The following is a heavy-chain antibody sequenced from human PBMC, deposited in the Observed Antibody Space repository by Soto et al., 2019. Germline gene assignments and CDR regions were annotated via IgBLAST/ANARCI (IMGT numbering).Heavy chain of an antibody. Sequence: SVKVSCKASGGTFSSYAISWVRQAPGQGLEWMGGIIPIFGTANYAQKFQGRVTITADESTSTAYMELSSLRSEDTAVYYCAREYSSSPNWFDPWGEGTLVTVSS. V-gene: IGHV1-69*13. CDR1: GGTFSSYA. CDR2: IIPIFGTA. D-gene: IGHD6-13*01. J-gene: IGHJ5*02. CDR3: AREYSSSPNWFDP.